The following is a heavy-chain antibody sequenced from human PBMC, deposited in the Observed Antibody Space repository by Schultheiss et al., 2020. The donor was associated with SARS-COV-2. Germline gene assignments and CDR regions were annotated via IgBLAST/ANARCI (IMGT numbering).Heavy chain of an antibody. V-gene: IGHV3-64*01. D-gene: IGHD3-3*01. CDR1: GFTFSSFA. CDR3: ARELLWLLSSWRYYYYGMDV. Sequence: GESLKISCAASGFTFSSFAMHWVRQAPGKGLEYVSAISRNGLSTYYANSVKGRFTISRDNSKNTLYLQMNSLRAEDTAIYFCARELLWLLSSWRYYYYGMDVWGQGTTVTVSS. CDR2: ISRNGLST. J-gene: IGHJ6*02.